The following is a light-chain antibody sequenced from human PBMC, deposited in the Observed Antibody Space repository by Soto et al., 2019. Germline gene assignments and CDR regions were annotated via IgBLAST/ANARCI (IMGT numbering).Light chain of an antibody. CDR2: RAS. CDR1: QDVLTN. Sequence: IVVTQTPSTPSLSHRGKAPPPCRASQDVLTNLAWYQQKPGQSPRLLIYRASTRATGVPTRISGSGSGTEFTLTISSLQSEDFAVYYCQQYNSWPLTFGGGTKVDIK. J-gene: IGKJ4*01. CDR3: QQYNSWPLT. V-gene: IGKV3D-15*01.